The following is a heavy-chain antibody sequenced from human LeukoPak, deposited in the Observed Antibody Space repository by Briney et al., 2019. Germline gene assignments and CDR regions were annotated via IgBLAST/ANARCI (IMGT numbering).Heavy chain of an antibody. Sequence: SETLSLTCAVYGGSPSGYYWSWIRQPPGKGLEWIGEINHSGSTNYNPSLKSRVTISVDTSKNQFSLKLSSVTAADTAVYYCASFWGYCSSTSCYMGDYWGQGTLVTVSS. CDR3: ASFWGYCSSTSCYMGDY. D-gene: IGHD2-2*02. J-gene: IGHJ4*02. V-gene: IGHV4-34*01. CDR1: GGSPSGYY. CDR2: INHSGST.